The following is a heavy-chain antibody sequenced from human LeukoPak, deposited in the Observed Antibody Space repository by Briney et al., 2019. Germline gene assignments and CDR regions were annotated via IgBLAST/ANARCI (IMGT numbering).Heavy chain of an antibody. Sequence: ASVKASCKASGGTFSSYAISWVRQAPGQGLEWMGRIIPILGIANYAQKFQGRVTITADKSTSTAYMELSSLRSEDTAVYYCATNGPVYYDFWSGYHRIFDYWGQGTLVTVSS. V-gene: IGHV1-69*04. CDR3: ATNGPVYYDFWSGYHRIFDY. J-gene: IGHJ4*02. CDR1: GGTFSSYA. CDR2: IIPILGIA. D-gene: IGHD3-3*01.